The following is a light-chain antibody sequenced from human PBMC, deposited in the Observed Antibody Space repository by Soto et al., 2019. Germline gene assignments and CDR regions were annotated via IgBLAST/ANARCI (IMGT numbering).Light chain of an antibody. CDR2: DAS. CDR3: QQHTSWPLT. V-gene: IGKV3-11*01. CDR1: QTISNY. Sequence: EIVLTQSPATLSLSPGERATLFCRASQTISNYLAWYQQKPGQAPRLLIYDASSRAAGNPARFSGSGSGTDFILTISSLQPAEHAVYYCQQHTSWPLTFGGGTKVEIK. J-gene: IGKJ4*01.